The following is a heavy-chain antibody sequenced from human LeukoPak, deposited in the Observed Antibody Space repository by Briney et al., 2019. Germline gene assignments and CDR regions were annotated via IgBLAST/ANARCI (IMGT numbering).Heavy chain of an antibody. V-gene: IGHV3-74*01. CDR2: ITTDGSST. D-gene: IGHD2-2*01. Sequence: GGSLRLSCAAPGVTFTNFWMHWVRQAPGKGLEWVSRITTDGSSTRYADSVKGRFTISRDNAKNTVYLQMNSLRAEDTTMYYCASLTSTSPEDYWGQGTLVTVSS. J-gene: IGHJ4*02. CDR1: GVTFTNFW. CDR3: ASLTSTSPEDY.